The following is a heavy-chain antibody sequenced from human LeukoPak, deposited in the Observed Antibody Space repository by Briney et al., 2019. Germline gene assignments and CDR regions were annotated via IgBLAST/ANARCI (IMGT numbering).Heavy chain of an antibody. CDR2: IKQDGSEK. Sequence: GGSLRLSRAASGFTFSSNWMSWVRQAPGKGLEGVANIKQDGSEKYYVDSVKGRFTISRDNAKNSLYLQMNSLRAEDTAVYYCTRGVITRDYWGQGTLVTVSS. D-gene: IGHD3-22*01. J-gene: IGHJ4*02. CDR1: GFTFSSNW. CDR3: TRGVITRDY. V-gene: IGHV3-7*01.